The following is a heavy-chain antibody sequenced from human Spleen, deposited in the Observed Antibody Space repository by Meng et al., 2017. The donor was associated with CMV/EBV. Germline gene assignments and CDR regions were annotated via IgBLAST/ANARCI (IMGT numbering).Heavy chain of an antibody. V-gene: IGHV3-9*01. J-gene: IGHJ3*02. Sequence: GGSLRLSCAASGFTFDDYAMHWVRQAPGKGLEWVSGISWNSGNRGYADSVKGRFTISRDNAKNSLYLQMNSLRAEDRAFYYCVKDMSGWNFNGFDIWGQGTLVTVSS. CDR3: VKDMSGWNFNGFDI. CDR1: GFTFDDYA. CDR2: ISWNSGNR. D-gene: IGHD6-19*01.